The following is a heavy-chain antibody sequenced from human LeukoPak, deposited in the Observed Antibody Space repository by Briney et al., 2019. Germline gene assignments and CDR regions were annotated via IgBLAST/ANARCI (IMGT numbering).Heavy chain of an antibody. CDR1: GFTFSSYA. J-gene: IGHJ4*02. D-gene: IGHD6-19*01. Sequence: GGSLRLSCAASGFTFSSYAMSWVRQAPGKGLEWVSAISGSGGSTYYADSVKGRFTISRDNSKNTLYLQMNSLRAEDTAVYYCARTFKGIAVAGLFDYWGQGTLVTVSS. CDR3: ARTFKGIAVAGLFDY. CDR2: ISGSGGST. V-gene: IGHV3-23*01.